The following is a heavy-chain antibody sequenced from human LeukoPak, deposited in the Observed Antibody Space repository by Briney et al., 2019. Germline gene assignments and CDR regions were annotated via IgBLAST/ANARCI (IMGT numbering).Heavy chain of an antibody. CDR2: IYYSGST. V-gene: IGHV4-39*01. CDR1: GGSISSSSHY. Sequence: PSETLSLTCTVSGGSISSSSHYWGWIRQPPGKGLEWIGSIYYSGSTYYNPSLKSRVTISVDTSKNQFSLKLSSVTAAETAVYYCARSVVRYFDLWGRGTLVTVSS. D-gene: IGHD2-2*01. J-gene: IGHJ2*01. CDR3: ARSVVRYFDL.